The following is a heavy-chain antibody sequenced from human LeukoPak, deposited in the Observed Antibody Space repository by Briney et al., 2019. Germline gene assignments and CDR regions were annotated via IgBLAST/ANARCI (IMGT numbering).Heavy chain of an antibody. CDR3: ARDLYGDHAFDY. J-gene: IGHJ4*02. V-gene: IGHV3-21*01. CDR1: GFTFSSFE. CDR2: ISSSSSSI. D-gene: IGHD4-17*01. Sequence: PGGSLRLSCAASGFTFSSFEMNWVRQAPEKGLEWVSSISSSSSSIYYADSVKGRFTISRDNAKNSLYLQMNSLRAEDTAVYYCARDLYGDHAFDYWGQGTLVTVSS.